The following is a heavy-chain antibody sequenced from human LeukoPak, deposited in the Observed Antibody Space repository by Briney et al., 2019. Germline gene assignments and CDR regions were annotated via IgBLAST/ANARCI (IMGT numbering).Heavy chain of an antibody. D-gene: IGHD1-26*01. CDR1: GFTFSSYA. Sequence: GRSLRLSCAASGFTFSSYAMHWVRQAPAKGLEWVAVISYDGSNKYYADSVKGRFTISRDNSKNTLYLQMNSLRAEDTAVYYCARDRVGATDYFDYWGQGTLVTVSS. CDR2: ISYDGSNK. J-gene: IGHJ4*02. CDR3: ARDRVGATDYFDY. V-gene: IGHV3-30-3*01.